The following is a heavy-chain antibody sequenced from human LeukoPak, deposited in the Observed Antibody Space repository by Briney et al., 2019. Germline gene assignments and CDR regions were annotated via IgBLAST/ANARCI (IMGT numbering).Heavy chain of an antibody. V-gene: IGHV3-23*01. J-gene: IGHJ4*02. CDR2: ISGSGSRI. Sequence: ETLSLTCAVSGGSISSTTWWSWVRQPPGKGLEWVAEISGSGSRIYYADSVKGRFAISRDNSKNTLYLQMNSVRAEDTATYYCAKDRGYDYVYWGQGTLVTVSS. CDR1: GGSISSTT. D-gene: IGHD5-12*01. CDR3: AKDRGYDYVY.